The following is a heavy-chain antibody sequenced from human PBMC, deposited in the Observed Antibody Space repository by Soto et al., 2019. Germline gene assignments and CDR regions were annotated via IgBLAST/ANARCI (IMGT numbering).Heavy chain of an antibody. V-gene: IGHV4-4*07. J-gene: IGHJ4*02. CDR1: GDSISDYY. CDR2: IYTTGST. CDR3: ARGGSSSPDSIYDFIFDY. D-gene: IGHD6-13*01. Sequence: SETLSLTCTVSGDSISDYYWSWIRQPAGKGLEWIGRIYTTGSTDYNPSLKSRVTISIDMSKNQFSLKVTSMTAADTAVYYCARGGSSSPDSIYDFIFDYWGQGTLVTVSS.